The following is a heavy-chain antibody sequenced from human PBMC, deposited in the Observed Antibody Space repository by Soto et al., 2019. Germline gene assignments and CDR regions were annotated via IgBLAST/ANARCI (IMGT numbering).Heavy chain of an antibody. CDR3: ARGQTTVTTLPYFDY. J-gene: IGHJ4*02. Sequence: QVQLQQWGAGLLKPSETLSLTCAVYGGSFSGYYWSWIRQPPGKGLEWIGEINHSGSTNYNPSLKSLVTISVDTSKNQFSLKLSSVTAADTAVYYCARGQTTVTTLPYFDYWGQGTLVTVSS. V-gene: IGHV4-34*02. CDR1: GGSFSGYY. CDR2: INHSGST. D-gene: IGHD4-17*01.